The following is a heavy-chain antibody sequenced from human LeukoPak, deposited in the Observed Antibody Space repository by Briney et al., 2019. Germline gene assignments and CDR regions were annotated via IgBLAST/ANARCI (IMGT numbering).Heavy chain of an antibody. CDR2: IYYSGST. CDR1: GGSISSSSYY. V-gene: IGHV4-39*01. CDR3: ARHRFVYYDFWSGYYPKNGAFDI. D-gene: IGHD3-3*01. Sequence: PSETLSLTCTVSGGSISSSSYYWGWIRQPPGKGLEWIGSIYYSGSTYYNPSLKSRVTISVDTSKNQFSLKLSSVTAADTAVYYCARHRFVYYDFWSGYYPKNGAFDIWGQGTMVTVSS. J-gene: IGHJ3*02.